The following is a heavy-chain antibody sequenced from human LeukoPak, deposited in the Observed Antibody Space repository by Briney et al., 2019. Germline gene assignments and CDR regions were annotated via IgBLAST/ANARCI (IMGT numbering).Heavy chain of an antibody. CDR2: IYYSGST. D-gene: IGHD6-19*01. V-gene: IGHV4-39*07. J-gene: IGHJ4*02. CDR3: ARGQAVAGPLRY. Sequence: SETLSLTCAVSGGSISSSSYYWGWIRQPPGKGLEWIGSIYYSGSTYYNPSLKSRVTISVDTSKNQFSLKLSSVTAADTAVYYCARGQAVAGPLRYWGQGTLVTVSS. CDR1: GGSISSSSYY.